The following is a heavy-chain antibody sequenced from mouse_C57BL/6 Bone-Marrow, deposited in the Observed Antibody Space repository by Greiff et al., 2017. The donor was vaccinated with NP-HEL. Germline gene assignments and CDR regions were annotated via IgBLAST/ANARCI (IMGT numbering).Heavy chain of an antibody. CDR1: GYTFTSYW. CDR3: AILWLRRRGFGY. CDR2: IDPNSGGT. J-gene: IGHJ2*01. Sequence: QVQLQQPGAELVKPGASVKLSCKASGYTFTSYWMHWVKQRPGRGLEWIGRIDPNSGGTKYNEKFKSKATLTVDKPSSTAYMQLRGLASEDSAVYYCAILWLRRRGFGYWGKGTTLTVSS. D-gene: IGHD2-2*01. V-gene: IGHV1-72*01.